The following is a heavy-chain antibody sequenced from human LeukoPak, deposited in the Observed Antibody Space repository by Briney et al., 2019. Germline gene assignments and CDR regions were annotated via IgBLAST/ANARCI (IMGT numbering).Heavy chain of an antibody. CDR1: GFTLSNYS. Sequence: GGSLRLSCAASGFTLSNYSMNWVRQAPGKGLEWVSSFSSSSSYIYYADSVKGRFTISRDNAKDSLYLQMNSLRAEDTAVYYCARGIYWSLDSWGQGTLVTVSS. CDR2: FSSSSSYI. J-gene: IGHJ4*02. D-gene: IGHD1-1*01. CDR3: ARGIYWSLDS. V-gene: IGHV3-21*01.